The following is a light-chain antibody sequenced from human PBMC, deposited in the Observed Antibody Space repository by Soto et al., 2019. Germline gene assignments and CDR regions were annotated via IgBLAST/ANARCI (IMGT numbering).Light chain of an antibody. Sequence: QTVVTQSPSASASLGASVKLTCTLSTGHSSSAIAWLQQQPEKGPRYLMKLNTDGSHTKGDGIPDRFSGSSSGAERYLTISSLQSEDEADYYRQTWGTGKGVFGGGTKLTVL. J-gene: IGLJ3*02. CDR3: QTWGTGKGV. CDR2: LNTDGSH. CDR1: TGHSSSA. V-gene: IGLV4-69*01.